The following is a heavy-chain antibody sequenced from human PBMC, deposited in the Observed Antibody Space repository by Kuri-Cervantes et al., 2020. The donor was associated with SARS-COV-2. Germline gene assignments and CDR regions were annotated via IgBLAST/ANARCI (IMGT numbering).Heavy chain of an antibody. J-gene: IGHJ5*02. V-gene: IGHV4-39*01. CDR2: IYYSGST. CDR1: GGSISSSSYY. Sequence: SETLSLTCTVSGGSISSSSYYWGWIRQPPGKGLEWIGSIYYSGSTYYNPSLKSRVTISVDTSKNQSSLKLSSVTAADTAVYYCARQHVLRYFDWLSKNNWFDPWGQGTLVTVSS. CDR3: ARQHVLRYFDWLSKNNWFDP. D-gene: IGHD3-9*01.